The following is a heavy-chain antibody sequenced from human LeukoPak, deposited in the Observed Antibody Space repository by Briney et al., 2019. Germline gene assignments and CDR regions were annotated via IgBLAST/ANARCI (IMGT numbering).Heavy chain of an antibody. CDR3: ASSPRDGYNYFDY. CDR1: GGSFSGYY. D-gene: IGHD5-24*01. V-gene: IGHV4-34*01. Sequence: SETLSLTCAVYGGSFSGYYWSWIRQPPGKGLEWIGEINHSGSTNYNPSLKSRVTISVDTSKNQFSLKLSSVTAADTAVYYCASSPRDGYNYFDYWGQGTLVTVSS. J-gene: IGHJ4*02. CDR2: INHSGST.